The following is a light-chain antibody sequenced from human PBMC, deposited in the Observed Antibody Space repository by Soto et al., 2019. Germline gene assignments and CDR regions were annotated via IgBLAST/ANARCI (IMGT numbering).Light chain of an antibody. CDR1: QTVSASY. CDR2: GAS. V-gene: IGKV3-20*01. CDR3: HQYESSLWT. Sequence: ENVLTQSPGTLSLSPGERATLSCRASQTVSASYLVWYQQKPGQAPRLLIYGASSRATGIPDRFSGSGSGTDFTLSISRLEPEDSAVYYCHQYESSLWTFGQGTKVDIK. J-gene: IGKJ1*01.